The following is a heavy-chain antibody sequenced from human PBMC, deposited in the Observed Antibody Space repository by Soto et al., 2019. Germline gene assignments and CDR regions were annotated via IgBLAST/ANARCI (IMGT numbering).Heavy chain of an antibody. Sequence: ASVKVSCKASGYIFTRYGVTCVRHFPGQVLEWMGWISAHNGKTNYAQKFQGRVTMTTDTSTSTTYMEVRSLRSDDTAVYYCARWITEPYSDWFDPWGQGTLVTVSS. V-gene: IGHV1-18*01. CDR2: ISAHNGKT. CDR1: GYIFTRYG. J-gene: IGHJ5*02. D-gene: IGHD2-15*01. CDR3: ARWITEPYSDWFDP.